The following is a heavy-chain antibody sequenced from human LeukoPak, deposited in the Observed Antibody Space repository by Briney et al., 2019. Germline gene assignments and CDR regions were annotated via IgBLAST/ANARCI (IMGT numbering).Heavy chain of an antibody. Sequence: GASVKLSCKASGGTSSSYAISWVRQAPGQGLEWMGGIIPIFGTANYAQKFQDRVTITTDESTSTAYMELSSLRSEDTAVYYCPYYILTGASSGYFDYLGQGTLVTASP. J-gene: IGHJ4*02. V-gene: IGHV1-69*05. D-gene: IGHD3-9*01. CDR1: GGTSSSYA. CDR3: PYYILTGASSGYFDY. CDR2: IIPIFGTA.